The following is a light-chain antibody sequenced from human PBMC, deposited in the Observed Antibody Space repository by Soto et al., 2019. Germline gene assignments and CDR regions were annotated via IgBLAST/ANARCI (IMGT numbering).Light chain of an antibody. CDR1: RGHSSYI. CDR3: YTWGSNPRV. Sequence: QSVLTQSSSASASLGSSVKLTCTLSRGHSSYIIAWHQQQPEKAPRYLMKLEGSGSYNKGSGVPDRFSGSSSGADLYLTMPNPQFEDDADYCCYTWGSNPRVFGGGTKLTVL. V-gene: IGLV4-60*02. CDR2: LEGSGSY. J-gene: IGLJ3*02.